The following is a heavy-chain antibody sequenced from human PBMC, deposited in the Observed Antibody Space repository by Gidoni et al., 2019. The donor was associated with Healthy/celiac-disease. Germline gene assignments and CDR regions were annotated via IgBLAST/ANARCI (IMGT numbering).Heavy chain of an antibody. CDR1: GFTFSSYG. CDR3: ARSYGGNGYYFDY. Sequence: GESGGGVVQPGRSLRLSCAASGFTFSSYGMHWVRQAPGTGLEWVAVIWYDGSNKYYADSVKGRFTISRDNSKNTLYLQMNSLRAEDTAVYYCARSYGGNGYYFDYWGQGTLVTVSS. CDR2: IWYDGSNK. V-gene: IGHV3-33*01. J-gene: IGHJ4*02. D-gene: IGHD4-17*01.